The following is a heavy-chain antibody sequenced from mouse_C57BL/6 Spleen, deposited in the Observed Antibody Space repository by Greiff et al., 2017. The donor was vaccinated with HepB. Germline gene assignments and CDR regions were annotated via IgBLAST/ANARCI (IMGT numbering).Heavy chain of an antibody. Sequence: VQLQQSGAELVRPGASVTLSCKASGYTFTDYEMHWVKQTPVHGLEWIGAIDPETGGTAYNQKFKGKAILTADKSSSTAYMELRSLTSEDSAVYYCTPSIYDGYSLDYWGQGTTLTVSS. J-gene: IGHJ2*01. CDR3: TPSIYDGYSLDY. CDR2: IDPETGGT. D-gene: IGHD2-3*01. CDR1: GYTFTDYE. V-gene: IGHV1-15*01.